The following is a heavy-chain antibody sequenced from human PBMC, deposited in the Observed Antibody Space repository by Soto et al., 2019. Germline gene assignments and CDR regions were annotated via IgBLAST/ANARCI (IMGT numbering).Heavy chain of an antibody. J-gene: IGHJ6*02. CDR2: IKQDGSEK. CDR3: ATEPPYYYYGMDV. CDR1: GFTFSSYW. Sequence: EVQLVESGGGLVQPRGSLRLSCAASGFTFSSYWMSWVRQAPGKGLEWVANIKQDGSEKYYVDSVKGRFTISRDNAKNSLYLQMNSLRVEDTAVYYCATEPPYYYYGMDVWGQGTTVTVSS. V-gene: IGHV3-7*01.